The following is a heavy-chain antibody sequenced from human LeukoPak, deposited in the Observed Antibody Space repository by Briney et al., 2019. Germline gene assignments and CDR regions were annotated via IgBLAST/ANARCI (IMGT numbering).Heavy chain of an antibody. CDR2: ITSSSGTI. Sequence: GGSLRLSCAASGFTFSSYSMHWVRQAPGKGLEWVSYITSSSGTIYYADSVKGRFTISRDNAKNSLYLQMNSLRAEDTAVYYCARDRGYWFDPWGQGTLVTVSS. CDR3: ARDRGYWFDP. V-gene: IGHV3-48*01. D-gene: IGHD3-16*01. J-gene: IGHJ5*02. CDR1: GFTFSSYS.